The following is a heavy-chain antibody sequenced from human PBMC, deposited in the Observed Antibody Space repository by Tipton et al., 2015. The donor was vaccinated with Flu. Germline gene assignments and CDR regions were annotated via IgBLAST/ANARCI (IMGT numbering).Heavy chain of an antibody. CDR3: ATKALDSQNRGYVFHY. CDR1: GASITDDHW. D-gene: IGHD3-22*01. Sequence: TLSLTCEVSGASITDDHWWSWLRQPTGKTLEWIGGIYRTGATNFSPSSRSRLSMSIDTSKNYFSLNLTSATAADTAVYYCATKALDSQNRGYVFHYWGQGALVTISS. CDR2: IYRTGAT. V-gene: IGHV4-4*02. J-gene: IGHJ4*02.